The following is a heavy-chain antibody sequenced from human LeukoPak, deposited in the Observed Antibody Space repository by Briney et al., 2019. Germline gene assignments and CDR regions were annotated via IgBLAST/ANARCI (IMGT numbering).Heavy chain of an antibody. CDR1: GYTFTSYD. J-gene: IGHJ6*03. CDR2: MNPNSGNT. Sequence: ASVTVSCKASGYTFTSYDINWVRQATGQGLEWMGWMNPNSGNTGYAQKFQGRVTMTRNTSISTAYMELSSLRSEDTAVYYCASGTRKLGYCTNGVCKRRYYYYYMDVWGKGTTVTVSS. V-gene: IGHV1-8*01. CDR3: ASGTRKLGYCTNGVCKRRYYYYYMDV. D-gene: IGHD2-8*01.